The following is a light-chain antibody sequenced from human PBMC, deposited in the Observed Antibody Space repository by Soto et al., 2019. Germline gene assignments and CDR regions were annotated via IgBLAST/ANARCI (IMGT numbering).Light chain of an antibody. Sequence: EIVMTQSPATLSVSPGERATLSCRASQSVSSNLAWYQQKPGQAPRRLIYGASTRSTGIPPKCSGSGSGTEFTLTISSLHSEDFAVYYCQQYNDCSPPLTFGGGTKVEIK. CDR2: GAS. V-gene: IGKV3-15*01. J-gene: IGKJ4*01. CDR3: QQYNDCSPPLT. CDR1: QSVSSN.